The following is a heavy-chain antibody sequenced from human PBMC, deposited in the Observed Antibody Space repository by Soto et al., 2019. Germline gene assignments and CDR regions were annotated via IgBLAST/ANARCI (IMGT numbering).Heavy chain of an antibody. V-gene: IGHV4-59*08. CDR3: ARRGLPDYYYYMDV. CDR1: GGSISSYY. J-gene: IGHJ6*03. D-gene: IGHD3-16*01. Sequence: SETLSLTCTVSGGSISSYYWSWIRQPPGKGLEWIGYIYYSGSTNYNPSLKSRVTISVDTSKNQFSLKLSSVTAADTAVYYCARRGLPDYYYYMDVWGKGTTVTVSS. CDR2: IYYSGST.